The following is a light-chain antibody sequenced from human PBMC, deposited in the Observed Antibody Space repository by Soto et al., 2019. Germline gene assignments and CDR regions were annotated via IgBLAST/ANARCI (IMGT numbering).Light chain of an antibody. V-gene: IGKV1-27*01. CDR2: HAS. CDR3: QQYSNWPL. Sequence: DIQMTQSPSTLSSSLGYRVHITFRASQVISYYLAWYQQKPGKGPKLLIFHASTLQSGVPSRFSGSGSGTEFTLTISSLQSEDFAVYFCQQYSNWPLFGPGTKVDIK. CDR1: QVISYY. J-gene: IGKJ3*01.